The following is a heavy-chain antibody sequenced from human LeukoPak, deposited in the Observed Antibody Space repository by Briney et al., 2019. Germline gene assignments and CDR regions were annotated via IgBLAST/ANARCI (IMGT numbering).Heavy chain of an antibody. CDR3: ARPPRDLVSAAPFDY. J-gene: IGHJ4*02. CDR2: ILPHSGDT. V-gene: IGHV1-2*02. Sequence: ASVKVSCKASGYSFSVYYIQWLRQVPGEGIEWVGWILPHSGDTYYAQKFRGRVTMTTDTSINTAYMELSRLKSDDTGIYFCARPPRDLVSAAPFDYWGQGTLVAVSS. CDR1: GYSFSVYY. D-gene: IGHD2-2*01.